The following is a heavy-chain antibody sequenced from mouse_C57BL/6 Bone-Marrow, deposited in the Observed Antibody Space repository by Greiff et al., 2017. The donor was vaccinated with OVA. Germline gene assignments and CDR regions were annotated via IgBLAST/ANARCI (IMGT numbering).Heavy chain of an antibody. J-gene: IGHJ2*01. CDR3: ARQNGDY. CDR1: GFTFSDYY. Sequence: EVQLQESGGGLVQPGGSLKLSCAASGFTFSDYYMYWVRQTPEKRLEWVAYISNGGGSNYYPDTVQGRFTISRDNAKNTLYLQMSRLKSEDTAMYYCARQNGDYWGQGTTLTVSS. V-gene: IGHV5-12*01. CDR2: ISNGGGSN.